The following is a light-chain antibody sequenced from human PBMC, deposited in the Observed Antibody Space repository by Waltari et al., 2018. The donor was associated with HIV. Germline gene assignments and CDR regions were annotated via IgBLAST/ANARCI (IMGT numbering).Light chain of an antibody. CDR1: QGIGSD. J-gene: IGKJ2*01. CDR2: GVS. Sequence: DVQMTQSPSSLSASVGDRVALTCRASQGIGSDLAWYQQKPGKVPRLLIYGVSTLQSGVPARFSGSGSGTDFTLTITNLQTEDFSFYYCQRYDRAPYTFGPGTRLELK. V-gene: IGKV1-27*01. CDR3: QRYDRAPYT.